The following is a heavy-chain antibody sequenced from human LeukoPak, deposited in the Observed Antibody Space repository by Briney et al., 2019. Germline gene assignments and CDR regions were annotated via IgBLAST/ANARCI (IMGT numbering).Heavy chain of an antibody. CDR2: IYYSGST. D-gene: IGHD1-26*01. V-gene: IGHV4-59*01. J-gene: IGHJ4*02. CDR1: GGSIGSYY. CDR3: ARGVIVGIPIE. Sequence: SETLSLTCTVSGGSIGSYYWSWIRQPPGKGLEWIGYIYYSGSTNYNPSLKSRVTISVDTSKNQFSLKLSSVTAADTAVYYCARGVIVGIPIEWGQGTLVTVSS.